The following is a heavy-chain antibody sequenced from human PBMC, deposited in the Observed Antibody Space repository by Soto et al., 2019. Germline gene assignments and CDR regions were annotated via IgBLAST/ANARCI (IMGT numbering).Heavy chain of an antibody. V-gene: IGHV4-30-4*01. Sequence: SETLFLTCSVSGDSISNLDYFWAWIRQPPGQALEYIGYIYKSATTYYNPSFESRVAISVDTSKSQFSLNVTSVTAADTAVYFCARGRYCLTGRCFPNWFDSWGQGALVTVSS. CDR3: ARGRYCLTGRCFPNWFDS. J-gene: IGHJ5*01. D-gene: IGHD7-27*01. CDR1: GDSISNLDYF. CDR2: IYKSATT.